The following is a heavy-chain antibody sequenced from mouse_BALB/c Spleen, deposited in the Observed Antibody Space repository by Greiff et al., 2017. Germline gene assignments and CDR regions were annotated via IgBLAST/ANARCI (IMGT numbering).Heavy chain of an antibody. CDR3: ARGSNYYFDY. CDR2: ISTYYGDA. CDR1: GYTFTDYA. V-gene: IGHV1S137*01. Sequence: QVQLQQSGAELVRPGVSVKISCKGSGYTFTDYAMHWVKQSHAKSLEWIGVISTYYGDASYNQKFKGKATMTVDKSSSTAYMELARLTSEDSAIYYCARGSNYYFDYWGQGTTLTVSS. J-gene: IGHJ2*01. D-gene: IGHD2-5*01.